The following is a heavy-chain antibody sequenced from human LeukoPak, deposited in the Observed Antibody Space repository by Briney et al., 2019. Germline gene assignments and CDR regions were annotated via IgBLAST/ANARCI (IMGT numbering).Heavy chain of an antibody. Sequence: SETLSLTCAVYGGSFSGYYWSWIRQPPGKGLEWIGEINHSGSTNYNPSLKSRVTISVDTSKNQFSLKLSSVTAADTAVYYCARGKGRGASNFSWGQGTLVTVSS. CDR2: INHSGST. D-gene: IGHD3-3*01. CDR1: GGSFSGYY. V-gene: IGHV4-34*01. CDR3: ARGKGRGASNFS. J-gene: IGHJ5*02.